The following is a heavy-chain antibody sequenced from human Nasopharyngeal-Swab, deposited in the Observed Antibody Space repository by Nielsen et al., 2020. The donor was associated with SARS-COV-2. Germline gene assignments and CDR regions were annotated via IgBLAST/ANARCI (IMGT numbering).Heavy chain of an antibody. CDR2: INPNSGGT. CDR3: ARESGTTDPSSNWFDP. V-gene: IGHV1-2*06. CDR1: GYTFTGYY. D-gene: IGHD1-1*01. Sequence: ASVKVSCKASGYTFTGYYMHWVRQAPGQGLEWMGRINPNSGGTNYAQKFQGRVTMTRDTSISTAYMEPSRLRSDDTAVYYCARESGTTDPSSNWFDPWGQGTLVTVSS. J-gene: IGHJ5*02.